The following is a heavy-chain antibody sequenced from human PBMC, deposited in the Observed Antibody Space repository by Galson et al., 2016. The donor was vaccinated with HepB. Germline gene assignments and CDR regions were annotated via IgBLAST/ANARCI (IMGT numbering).Heavy chain of an antibody. Sequence: SLRLSCAASGLRFRSYGMHWVRQAPGKGLEWVAMIYLDGSDKYYADAVKGRFIISRDNAENTLYLQMNSLRAEDTAVYYCARQNLGHCGGGRCSPDGLDIGGLGTMVTVSS. V-gene: IGHV3-33*01. D-gene: IGHD2-15*01. CDR3: ARQNLGHCGGGRCSPDGLDI. J-gene: IGHJ3*02. CDR2: IYLDGSDK. CDR1: GLRFRSYG.